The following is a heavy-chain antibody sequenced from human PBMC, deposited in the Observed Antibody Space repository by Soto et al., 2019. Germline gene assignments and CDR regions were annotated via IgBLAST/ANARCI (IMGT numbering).Heavy chain of an antibody. CDR2: IGSRTSDI. Sequence: PGGSLRLSCAASGFTLSRHTMNWVRQAPGKGLEWVSFIGSRTSDIYYADSVKGRFTISRDNAKNSLYLDLTRLRAEDTAVYFCVRDYYDTSGYPNTFVMWGQGTTVTVSS. CDR3: VRDYYDTSGYPNTFVM. V-gene: IGHV3-21*01. J-gene: IGHJ3*02. CDR1: GFTLSRHT. D-gene: IGHD3-22*01.